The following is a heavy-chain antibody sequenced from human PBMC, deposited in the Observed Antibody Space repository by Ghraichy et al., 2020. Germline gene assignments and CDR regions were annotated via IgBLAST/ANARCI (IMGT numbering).Heavy chain of an antibody. CDR1: GFTFSDYS. J-gene: IGHJ4*02. CDR3: VRAGSDGSYSWFDY. Sequence: GGSLRLSCVASGFTFSDYSMNWVRQAPGKGLEWASYIGSVTSTIYYADSVKGRFTISRDNAKNSLYLQMNSLRDEDTAVYYCVRAGSDGSYSWFDYLGQGTLVTGSS. CDR2: IGSVTSTI. D-gene: IGHD3-16*01. V-gene: IGHV3-48*02.